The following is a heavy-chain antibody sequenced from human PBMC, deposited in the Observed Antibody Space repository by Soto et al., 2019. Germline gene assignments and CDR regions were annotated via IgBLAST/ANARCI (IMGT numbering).Heavy chain of an antibody. D-gene: IGHD5-18*01. CDR3: ARGPGTAMAKYFDY. J-gene: IGHJ4*02. V-gene: IGHV1-69*13. CDR1: GGTFSSYA. CDR2: IIPIFGTA. Sequence: SVKVSCKASGGTFSSYAISWVRQAPGQGLEWMGGIIPIFGTANYAQKFQGRGTITADESTSTAYMELSSLRSEDTAVYYCARGPGTAMAKYFDYWGQGTLVTVSS.